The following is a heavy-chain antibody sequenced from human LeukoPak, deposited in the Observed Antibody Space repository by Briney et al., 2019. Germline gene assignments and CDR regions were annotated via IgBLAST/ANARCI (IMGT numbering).Heavy chain of an antibody. CDR2: IIPIFGKA. J-gene: IGHJ5*02. V-gene: IGHV1-69*13. CDR1: GYTFTSYG. D-gene: IGHD2-2*01. CDR3: ARSPYIVVVPSETYIWFDP. Sequence: SVKVSCKASGYTFTSYGISWVGQAPGQGVEWMVGIIPIFGKANYAQKFHGRVTITVEGYTRKDYIEQRRQREEGRDGYYWARSPYIVVVPSETYIWFDPWGQGTLVTVSS.